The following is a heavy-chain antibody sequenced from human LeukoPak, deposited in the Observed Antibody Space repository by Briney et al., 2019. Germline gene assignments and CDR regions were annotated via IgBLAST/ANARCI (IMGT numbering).Heavy chain of an antibody. CDR1: GFTFSSYW. V-gene: IGHV3-74*01. J-gene: IGHJ4*02. CDR2: INSDGSST. Sequence: GGSLRLSCAASGFTFSSYWMHWVRQAPGKGLVWVSRINSDGSSTSYADSVKGRFTISRDNAKNTLYLQMGSLRAEDTAVYYCVRVGNYREFDYWGQGTLVTVSS. CDR3: VRVGNYREFDY. D-gene: IGHD1-7*01.